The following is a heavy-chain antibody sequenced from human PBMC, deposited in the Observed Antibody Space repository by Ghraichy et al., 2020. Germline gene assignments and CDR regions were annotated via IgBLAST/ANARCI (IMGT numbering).Heavy chain of an antibody. V-gene: IGHV3-33*01. CDR1: GFTFSSYG. Sequence: GGSLRLSCAASGFTFSSYGMHWVRQAPGKGLEWVAVIWYDGSNKYYADSVKGRFTISRDNSKNTLYLQMNSLRAEDTAVYYCARDWFGESHYGMDVWGQGTTVTVSS. CDR3: ARDWFGESHYGMDV. J-gene: IGHJ6*02. CDR2: IWYDGSNK. D-gene: IGHD3-10*01.